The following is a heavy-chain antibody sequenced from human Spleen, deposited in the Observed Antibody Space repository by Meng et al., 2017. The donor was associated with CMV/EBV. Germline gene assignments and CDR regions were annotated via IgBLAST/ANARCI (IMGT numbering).Heavy chain of an antibody. J-gene: IGHJ4*02. CDR3: VRDKRARVFDH. D-gene: IGHD6-6*01. CDR2: VSPTGSTT. CDR1: GFTFSGYE. V-gene: IGHV3-48*03. Sequence: GESLKISCAASGFTFSGYEMNWVRQAPGKGLEWVSYVSPTGSTTYYADSVKSRFTISRDNTQNSLYLQMNNLRAEDTAVYYCVRDKRARVFDHWGQGTLVTVSS.